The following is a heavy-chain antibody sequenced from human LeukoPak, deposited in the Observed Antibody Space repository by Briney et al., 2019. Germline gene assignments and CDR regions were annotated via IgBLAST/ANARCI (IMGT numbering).Heavy chain of an antibody. CDR2: ISWDGGST. Sequence: GGSLRLSCAASGFTFDDYTMHWVRQGPEKGLEWVSLISWDGGSTYYADSVKGRFTISRDNSKNSLYLQMNSLRTEDTALYYCVKALGYCSGGSCYFDYWGQGTLVTVSS. CDR3: VKALGYCSGGSCYFDY. D-gene: IGHD2-15*01. V-gene: IGHV3-43*01. J-gene: IGHJ4*02. CDR1: GFTFDDYT.